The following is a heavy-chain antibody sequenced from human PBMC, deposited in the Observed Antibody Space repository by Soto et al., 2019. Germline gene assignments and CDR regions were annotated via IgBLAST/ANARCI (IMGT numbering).Heavy chain of an antibody. Sequence: QVQLVQSGAEVKKPGASVKVSCKASGYTFTSYYMHWVRQAPGQGLEWMGIINPSGGSTSYAQKFQGRVTMTRDTSTSTGYMELSSLRSEDTAVYYCARSREWVITGYYFDYWGQGTLVTVSS. CDR3: ARSREWVITGYYFDY. CDR1: GYTFTSYY. V-gene: IGHV1-46*03. CDR2: INPSGGST. D-gene: IGHD3-22*01. J-gene: IGHJ4*02.